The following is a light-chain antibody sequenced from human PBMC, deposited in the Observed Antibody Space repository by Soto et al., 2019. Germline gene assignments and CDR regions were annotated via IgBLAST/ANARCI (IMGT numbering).Light chain of an antibody. J-gene: IGLJ2*01. CDR1: DIGSKS. V-gene: IGLV3-21*04. CDR2: HDS. CDR3: QVWYGSIDHPAWV. Sequence: SYELTQAPSVSVAPGKTARISCETDDIGSKSVHWYQRKPGQAPVLVIYHDSDRPSGIPERFSGSNSGNTATLTISRVEAGDEADYFCQVWYGSIDHPAWVFGGGTKLTVL.